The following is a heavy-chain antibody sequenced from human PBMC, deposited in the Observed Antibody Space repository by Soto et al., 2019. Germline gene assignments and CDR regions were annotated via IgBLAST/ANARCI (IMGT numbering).Heavy chain of an antibody. CDR2: IYYSGST. V-gene: IGHV4-59*01. CDR1: GGSISSYY. CDR3: ARDLGPWAVNSGNAFDI. D-gene: IGHD1-26*01. J-gene: IGHJ3*02. Sequence: SETLSLTCTVSGGSISSYYWSWIRQPPGKGLEWIGYIYYSGSTNYNPSLKSRVTISVDTSKNQFSLKLSSVTAADTAVYYCARDLGPWAVNSGNAFDIWGQGTMVTVSS.